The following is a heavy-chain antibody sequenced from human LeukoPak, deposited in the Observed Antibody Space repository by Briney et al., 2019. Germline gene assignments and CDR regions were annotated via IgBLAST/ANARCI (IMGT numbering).Heavy chain of an antibody. Sequence: ASVKVSCKASGYTFTGYYMHWVRQAPGQGLEWMGWINPNSGGTNYAQKFQGWVTMTRDTSISTAYMELSRLRSDDTAVYYCARDGTVAGTYRGDFGDEYFQHWGQGTLVTVSS. CDR3: ARDGTVAGTYRGDFGDEYFQH. J-gene: IGHJ1*01. V-gene: IGHV1-2*04. CDR2: INPNSGGT. D-gene: IGHD6-19*01. CDR1: GYTFTGYY.